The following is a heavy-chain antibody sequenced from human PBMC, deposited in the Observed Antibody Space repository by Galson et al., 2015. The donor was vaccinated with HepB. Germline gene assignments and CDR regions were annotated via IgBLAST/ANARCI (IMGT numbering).Heavy chain of an antibody. CDR2: NK. CDR3: VRDLNYYDTSGH. V-gene: IGHV3-30*01. D-gene: IGHD3-22*01. J-gene: IGHJ4*02. Sequence: NKYYADSVKDRFTISRDNSKQTLYLQLNSLRAEDTAMYYCVRDLNYYDTSGHWGQGTLVIVSS.